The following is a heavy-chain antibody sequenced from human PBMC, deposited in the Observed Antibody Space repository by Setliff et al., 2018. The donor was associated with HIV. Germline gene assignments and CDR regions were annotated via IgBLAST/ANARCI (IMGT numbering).Heavy chain of an antibody. CDR2: THASGTT. Sequence: SETLSLTCTVSGGSISGDFWTWIRQPAGEGLEWIGRTHASGTTQCEPALKNRCSMSIDTSKNQFSLKLSSVTAADTAVYYCARQTATGTSATFDSWGQGSLVTVSS. V-gene: IGHV4-4*07. CDR3: ARQTATGTSATFDS. CDR1: GGSISGDF. D-gene: IGHD2-21*02. J-gene: IGHJ4*02.